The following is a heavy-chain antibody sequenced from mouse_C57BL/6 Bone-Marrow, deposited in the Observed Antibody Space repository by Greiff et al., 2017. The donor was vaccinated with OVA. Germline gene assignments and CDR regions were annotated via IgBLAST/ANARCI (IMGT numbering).Heavy chain of an antibody. J-gene: IGHJ4*01. D-gene: IGHD2-2*01. Sequence: EVQLVESGGGLVQPGGSMKLSCVASGFTFSNYWMNWVRQSPEKGLEWVAQIRLKSDNYATHYAESVKGRFTISRDDSKSSVYLQMNNLRAEDTGIYYCTGQWLRRGYYYAMDYWGQGTSVTVSS. V-gene: IGHV6-3*01. CDR1: GFTFSNYW. CDR3: TGQWLRRGYYYAMDY. CDR2: IRLKSDNYAT.